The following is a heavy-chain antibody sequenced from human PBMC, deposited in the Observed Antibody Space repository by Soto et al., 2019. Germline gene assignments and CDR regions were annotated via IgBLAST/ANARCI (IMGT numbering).Heavy chain of an antibody. CDR1: GGSISSYY. CDR2: IYYSGST. CDR3: ARDSIAAAFDI. J-gene: IGHJ3*02. D-gene: IGHD6-6*01. V-gene: IGHV4-59*01. Sequence: SETLSLTCTVSGGSISSYYWSWIRQPPGKGLEWIGYIYYSGSTNYNPSLKSRVTISVDTSKNQFSLKLSSVTAADTAVYYCARDSIAAAFDIWGQGTMVTVS.